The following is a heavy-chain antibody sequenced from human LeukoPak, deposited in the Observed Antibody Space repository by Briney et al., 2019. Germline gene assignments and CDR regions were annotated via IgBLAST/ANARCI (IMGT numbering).Heavy chain of an antibody. J-gene: IGHJ4*02. CDR2: INPNSGGT. V-gene: IGHV1-2*06. CDR3: ARDLSAIAAAADTDY. D-gene: IGHD6-13*01. CDR1: GYTFTGYY. Sequence: ASVKVSCKASGYTFTGYYMHWVRQAPGQGLEWMGRINPNSGGTNYAQKIQGRVTMTRDTSISTAYMELSRLRSDDTAVYYCARDLSAIAAAADTDYWGQGTLVTVSS.